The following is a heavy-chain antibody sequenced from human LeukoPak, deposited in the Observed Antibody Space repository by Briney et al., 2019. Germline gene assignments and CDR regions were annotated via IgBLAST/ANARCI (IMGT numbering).Heavy chain of an antibody. J-gene: IGHJ3*02. CDR2: VTSGGSNT. V-gene: IGHV3-74*01. D-gene: IGHD5-18*01. CDR3: ARERYSYGDDGFDM. Sequence: GGSLRLSCAASGFTFSSYSMNWVRQAPGKGLVWVSRVTSGGSNTSYADSVKGRFTVSRDNAKNTLYLEMNSLRAEDTAVYFCARERYSYGDDGFDMWGQGTMVSVSS. CDR1: GFTFSSYS.